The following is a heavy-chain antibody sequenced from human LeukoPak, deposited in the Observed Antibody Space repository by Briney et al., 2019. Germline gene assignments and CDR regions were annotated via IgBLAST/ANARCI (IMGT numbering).Heavy chain of an antibody. V-gene: IGHV4-59*01. CDR3: ARVVGPTYLGY. J-gene: IGHJ4*02. D-gene: IGHD1-26*01. CDR1: GGSISSYY. Sequence: PSETLSLTCTVSGGSISSYYWSWIRQPPGKGLEWIGYIYYSGSTNYNPSLKSRVTISVDTSKNQFSLKLSSVTAADTAVYYCARVVGPTYLGYWGQGTLVTVSS. CDR2: IYYSGST.